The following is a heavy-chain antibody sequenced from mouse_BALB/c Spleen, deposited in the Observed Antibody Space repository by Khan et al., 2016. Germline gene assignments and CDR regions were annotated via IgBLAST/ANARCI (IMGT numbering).Heavy chain of an antibody. Sequence: QVQLKESGPGLVAPSQSLSITCTVSGFSLIAYGVNWVRQPPGKGLEWLGMIWGDGSTDYNSALKSRLNITKDNSKSQVFLKMNSVQSDDTARYYCARDGWGYYAMDYWGQGTSVTVSS. V-gene: IGHV2-6-7*01. CDR3: ARDGWGYYAMDY. J-gene: IGHJ4*01. CDR1: GFSLIAYG. CDR2: IWGDGST. D-gene: IGHD2-2*01.